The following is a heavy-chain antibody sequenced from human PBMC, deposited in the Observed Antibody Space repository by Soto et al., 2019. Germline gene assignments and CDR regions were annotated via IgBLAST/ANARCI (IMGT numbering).Heavy chain of an antibody. Sequence: PSETLSLTCSLYSGSLSGYYWSWIRQPPGKGLEWIGEISPSGTTNYSPSLKSRVSISVDTSKNQFSLNLTSLTAAGTAVYYCARAPKVSGSAQTRPDFWGQGSLVTVSS. V-gene: IGHV4-34*01. D-gene: IGHD6-6*01. CDR1: SGSLSGYY. J-gene: IGHJ4*02. CDR2: ISPSGTT. CDR3: ARAPKVSGSAQTRPDF.